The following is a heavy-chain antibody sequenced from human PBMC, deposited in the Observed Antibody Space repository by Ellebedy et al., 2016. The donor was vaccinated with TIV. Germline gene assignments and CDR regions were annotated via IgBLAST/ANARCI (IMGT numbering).Heavy chain of an antibody. D-gene: IGHD2-21*02. CDR1: GGSISSSSYY. CDR3: ARMRYCGGDCWYFDY. J-gene: IGHJ4*02. Sequence: MPGGSLRLSCTVYGGSISSSSYYWGWIRQPPGTGREWIGSIYYTGSTYYKPPLKSRVSISVDTSKNQFSLKLSSVTAAGTAVYYCARMRYCGGDCWYFDYWGQGTLVTVSS. V-gene: IGHV4-39*01. CDR2: IYYTGST.